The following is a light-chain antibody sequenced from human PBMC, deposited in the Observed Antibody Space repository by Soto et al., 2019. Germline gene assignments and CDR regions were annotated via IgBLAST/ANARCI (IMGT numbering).Light chain of an antibody. V-gene: IGLV2-14*01. CDR1: SSDVGGYNY. Sequence: LAQPASVSGSPGQSITISCTGTSSDVGGYNYVSWYQQLPGKAPKLLIYEVTDRPSGVSNRFSGSRSGNTASLTISGLQGEDEADYYCSSYSRSSTLYVFGTGTKVTVL. J-gene: IGLJ1*01. CDR3: SSYSRSSTLYV. CDR2: EVT.